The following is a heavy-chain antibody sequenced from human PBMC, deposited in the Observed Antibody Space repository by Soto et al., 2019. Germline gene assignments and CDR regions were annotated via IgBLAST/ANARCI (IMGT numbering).Heavy chain of an antibody. CDR2: INPNGGST. D-gene: IGHD6-13*01. CDR1: GYTFTNYY. J-gene: IGHJ4*02. CDR3: ARGLAAGDY. Sequence: QVQLVQSGAEVKKPGASVKLSCKASGYTFTNYYIHWVRQAPGQGLEWMAIINPNGGSTNYAQNFQGRVTLTRDTSTSTVYMDLSSLKSEDTAVYYCARGLAAGDYWGQGTLVTVSS. V-gene: IGHV1-46*01.